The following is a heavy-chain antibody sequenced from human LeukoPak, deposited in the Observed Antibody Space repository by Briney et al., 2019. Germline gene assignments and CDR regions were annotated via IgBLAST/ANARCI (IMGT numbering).Heavy chain of an antibody. D-gene: IGHD3-22*01. V-gene: IGHV1-58*02. Sequence: SVKVSCKASGFTFTSSAMQWVRQARGQRLEWIGWIVVGSGNTNYAQKLQERVTITRDMSTSTAYMELSSLRSEDTAVYYCAADRYDSSGYYHFDYWGQGTLVTVSS. CDR3: AADRYDSSGYYHFDY. CDR2: IVVGSGNT. CDR1: GFTFTSSA. J-gene: IGHJ4*02.